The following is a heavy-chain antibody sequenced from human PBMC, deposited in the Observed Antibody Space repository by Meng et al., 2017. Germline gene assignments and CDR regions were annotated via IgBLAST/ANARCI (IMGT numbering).Heavy chain of an antibody. CDR1: GSIFSSYE. CDR3: ANWGLGDY. D-gene: IGHD7-27*01. Sequence: GESLMISCAASGSIFSSYEMNWVRQALGKGLEWVSYISSSGSTIYYADSAKGRFTISRDNAKNSLYLQMNSLEAEDTAVYYCANWGLGDYWGQGTLVTVSS. V-gene: IGHV3-48*03. CDR2: ISSSGSTI. J-gene: IGHJ4*02.